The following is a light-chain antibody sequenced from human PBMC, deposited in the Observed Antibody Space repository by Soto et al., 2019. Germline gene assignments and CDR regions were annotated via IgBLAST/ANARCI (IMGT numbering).Light chain of an antibody. CDR2: AAS. CDR1: QGIRND. Sequence: AIQMTRSPSSLSASVGDRVTITCRASQGIRNDLGWYQQKPGKAPKLLIYAASTLQSGVPSRFSGSGSGTDFTLTISSLQPEDSATYYCLQDDNFPLTFGGGTKVDIK. V-gene: IGKV1-6*01. CDR3: LQDDNFPLT. J-gene: IGKJ4*01.